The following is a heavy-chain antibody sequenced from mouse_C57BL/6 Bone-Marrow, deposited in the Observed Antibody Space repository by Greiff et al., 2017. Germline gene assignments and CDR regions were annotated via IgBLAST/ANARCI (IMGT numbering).Heavy chain of an antibody. CDR1: GFTFSSYA. J-gene: IGHJ2*01. D-gene: IGHD2-12*01. CDR3: ARDRFRRGFYAFDY. Sequence: EVQLVESGGGLVQPGRSLKLSCAASGFTFSSYAMSWVRQTPEKRLEWVATISDGGSYNYYPDNVKGRFTISRDNAKSNLYLQMSDLRAEDTAMYYCARDRFRRGFYAFDYWGQGTTLTVSS. CDR2: ISDGGSYN. V-gene: IGHV5-4*01.